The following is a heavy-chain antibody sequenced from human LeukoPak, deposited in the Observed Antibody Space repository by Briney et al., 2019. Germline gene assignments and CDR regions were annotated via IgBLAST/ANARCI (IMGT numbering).Heavy chain of an antibody. CDR1: GGSISSSSYY. D-gene: IGHD1-7*01. J-gene: IGHJ4*02. CDR3: ARSRTQMTHVDY. V-gene: IGHV4-39*07. Sequence: SETLSLTCIVSGGSISSSSYYWGWIRQPPGKGLEWIGSIYYSGSTYYNPSLKSRVTISVDTSKNQFSLKLSSVTAADTAVYYCARSRTQMTHVDYRGQGTLVTVSS. CDR2: IYYSGST.